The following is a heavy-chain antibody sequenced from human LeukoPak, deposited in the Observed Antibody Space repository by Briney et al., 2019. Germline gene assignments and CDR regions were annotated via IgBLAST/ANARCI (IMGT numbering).Heavy chain of an antibody. J-gene: IGHJ6*02. V-gene: IGHV1-69*04. CDR1: GGTFSSYG. CDR2: IIPILDMT. D-gene: IGHD3-22*01. CDR3: ARTNYYDSSGYQGAGTYYYGMDV. Sequence: ASVKVSCKASGGTFSSYGITWVRQAPGQGLEWMGRIIPILDMTTYAQKFQGRVTITADKSTSTAYMELSSLRSDDTAVYYCARTNYYDSSGYQGAGTYYYGMDVWGPGTTVTVSS.